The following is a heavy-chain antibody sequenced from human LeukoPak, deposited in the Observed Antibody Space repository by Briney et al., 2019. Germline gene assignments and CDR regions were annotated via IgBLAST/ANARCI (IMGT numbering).Heavy chain of an antibody. CDR3: AREGYGDAFDI. D-gene: IGHD5-18*01. V-gene: IGHV3-48*03. CDR2: ISSSGSTI. J-gene: IGHJ3*02. Sequence: GGSLRLSCAASGFTFSSYEMDWVRQAPGKGLEWVSCISSSGSTIYYADSVKGRFTISRDNAKNSLYLQMNSLRAEDTAVYYCAREGYGDAFDIWGQGTMVTVSS. CDR1: GFTFSSYE.